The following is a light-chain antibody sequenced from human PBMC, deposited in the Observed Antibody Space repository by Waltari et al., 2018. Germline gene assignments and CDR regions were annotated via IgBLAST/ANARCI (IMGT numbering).Light chain of an antibody. V-gene: IGLV1-40*01. Sequence: QSVLTQPPSVSGAPGQRVTISCTGSSSNIGAGYGVYWYQQLPGTAPKFLISGNDNRPSGAPDRFPASRSGTSASLVITGLQAEDEADYYCQSYDITLTAPYVFGTGTKVTVL. CDR1: SSNIGAGYG. J-gene: IGLJ1*01. CDR3: QSYDITLTAPYV. CDR2: GND.